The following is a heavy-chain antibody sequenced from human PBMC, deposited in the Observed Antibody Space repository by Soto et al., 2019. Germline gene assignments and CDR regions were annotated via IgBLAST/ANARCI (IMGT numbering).Heavy chain of an antibody. CDR1: GFTFSNAW. CDR3: TTGATIGPISGQRFDH. Sequence: EVQLVESGGGLVKPGGSLRLSCAASGFTFSNAWMSWVRQAPGKGLEWVGRIKSKTDGGTTDYAAPVKGRFTITRDDSKNTLYLQMNSLKTEDRAVYYCTTGATIGPISGQRFDHWGQGTLVTVSS. CDR2: IKSKTDGGTT. J-gene: IGHJ4*02. D-gene: IGHD5-12*01. V-gene: IGHV3-15*01.